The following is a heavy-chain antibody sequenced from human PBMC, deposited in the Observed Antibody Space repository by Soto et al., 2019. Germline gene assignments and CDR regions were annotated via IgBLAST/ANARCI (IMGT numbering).Heavy chain of an antibody. D-gene: IGHD3-22*01. CDR3: ARILNYYYDSSGYYRPCYFDY. CDR1: GFTFSSYA. V-gene: IGHV3-23*04. Sequence: VQLVESGGGVVQPGRSLRLSCAASGFTFSSYALTWVRQAPGKGLELVSAISTSGGSTYYADSVKGRFTISRDDSKNTLYMQMNSLRAEDTAVYYCARILNYYYDSSGYYRPCYFDYWGQGTLVTVSS. J-gene: IGHJ4*02. CDR2: ISTSGGST.